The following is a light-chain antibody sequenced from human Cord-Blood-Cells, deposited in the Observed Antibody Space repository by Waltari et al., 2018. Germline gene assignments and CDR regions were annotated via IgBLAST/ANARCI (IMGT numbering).Light chain of an antibody. CDR3: QQSYSTPMYT. CDR1: QSISSY. J-gene: IGKJ2*01. Sequence: DIQMTQFPSSLSASVGDRVTITCRASQSISSYLNWYQQKPGKAPELLIYAASSLQSGVPSRFSGSGSGTDFTLTISSLQPEDFATYYCQQSYSTPMYTFGQGTKLEIK. V-gene: IGKV1-39*01. CDR2: AAS.